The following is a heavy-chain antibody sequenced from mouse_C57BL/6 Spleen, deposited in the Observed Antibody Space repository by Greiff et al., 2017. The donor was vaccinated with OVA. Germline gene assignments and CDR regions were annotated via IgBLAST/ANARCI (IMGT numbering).Heavy chain of an antibody. CDR1: GYTFTDYE. CDR3: TILRSPFDY. J-gene: IGHJ2*01. D-gene: IGHD1-1*01. V-gene: IGHV1-15*01. Sequence: VQLQESGAELVRPGASVTLSCKASGYTFTDYEMHWVKQTPVHGLEWIGAIDPETGGTAYNQKFKGKAILTADKSSSTAYMELRSLTSEDSAVYYCTILRSPFDYWGQGTTLTVSS. CDR2: IDPETGGT.